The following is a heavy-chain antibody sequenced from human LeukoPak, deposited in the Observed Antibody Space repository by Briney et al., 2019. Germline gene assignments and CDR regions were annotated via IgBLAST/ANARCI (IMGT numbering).Heavy chain of an antibody. CDR2: IRYDGNNK. CDR1: AFTFSRYG. Sequence: GGSLRLSCAASAFTFSRYGMHWVRQAPGKGLEWLAFIRYDGNNKYYADSVKGRFTISRDNSKYTLYLQMNSLRAEDTALYYCAKEIWPTVTIPGRTYFDYWGQGALVTVSS. V-gene: IGHV3-30*02. D-gene: IGHD4-17*01. J-gene: IGHJ4*02. CDR3: AKEIWPTVTIPGRTYFDY.